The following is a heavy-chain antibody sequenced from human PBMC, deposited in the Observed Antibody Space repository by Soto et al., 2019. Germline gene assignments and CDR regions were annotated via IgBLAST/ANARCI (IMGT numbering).Heavy chain of an antibody. Sequence: RGESLKISCKGSGYSFTSYWISWVRQMPGKGLEWMGRIDPSDSYTNYSPSFQGHVTISADKSISTAYLQWSSLKASDTAMYYCARHSTYYDFWSGYASNWFDPWGQGTLVTVSS. CDR3: ARHSTYYDFWSGYASNWFDP. V-gene: IGHV5-10-1*01. CDR2: IDPSDSYT. J-gene: IGHJ5*02. CDR1: GYSFTSYW. D-gene: IGHD3-3*01.